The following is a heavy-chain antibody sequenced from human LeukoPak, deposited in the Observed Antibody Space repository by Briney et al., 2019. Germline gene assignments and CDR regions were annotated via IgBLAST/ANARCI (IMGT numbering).Heavy chain of an antibody. V-gene: IGHV3-23*01. CDR2: ISGSGGST. J-gene: IGHJ4*02. CDR3: AKNWQWLGASGY. CDR1: GFTFSSYA. D-gene: IGHD6-19*01. Sequence: PGGSLRLSCAASGFTFSSYAMSWVRQAPGKGLEWASAISGSGGSTYYADSVKGRFTISRDNSKNTLYLQMNSLRAEDTAVYYCAKNWQWLGASGYWGQGTLVTVSS.